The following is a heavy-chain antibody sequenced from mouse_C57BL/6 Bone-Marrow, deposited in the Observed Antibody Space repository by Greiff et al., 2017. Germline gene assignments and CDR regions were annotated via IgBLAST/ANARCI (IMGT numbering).Heavy chain of an antibody. CDR3: ARLGSYYAMDY. V-gene: IGHV1-81*01. J-gene: IGHJ4*01. Sequence: QVQLKQSGAELARPGASVKLSCKASGYTFTSYGISWVKQRTGQGLEWIGEIYPRSGNTYYNEKFKGKATLTADKSSSTAYMELRSLTSEDSAVYFCARLGSYYAMDYWGQGTSVTVSS. CDR2: IYPRSGNT. CDR1: GYTFTSYG.